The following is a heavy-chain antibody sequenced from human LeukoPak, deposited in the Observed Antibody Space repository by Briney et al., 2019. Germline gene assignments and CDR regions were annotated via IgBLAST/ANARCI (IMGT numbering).Heavy chain of an antibody. CDR2: ISTDGYTT. Sequence: GGSLRLSRAASGLAFSAYKMHWVRQAPRKGLVWVSRISTDGYTTDYADFVQGRFTASRDNTKNTWSLEMNSLRAEDTAVYYCVVGGSPGYWGQGTLVTVSS. D-gene: IGHD2-15*01. V-gene: IGHV3-74*01. CDR3: VVGGSPGY. J-gene: IGHJ4*02. CDR1: GLAFSAYK.